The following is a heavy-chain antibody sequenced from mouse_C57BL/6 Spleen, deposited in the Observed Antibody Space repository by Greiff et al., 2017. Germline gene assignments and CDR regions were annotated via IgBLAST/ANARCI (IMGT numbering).Heavy chain of an antibody. J-gene: IGHJ3*01. V-gene: IGHV1-64*01. CDR1: GYTFTSYW. CDR2: IHPNSGST. CDR3: ASYCYDGDWFAY. D-gene: IGHD2-12*01. Sequence: QVQLQQPGAELVKPGASVKLSCKASGYTFTSYWMHWVKQRPGQGLEWIGMIHPNSGSTNYNEKFKSKATLTVDKSSSTAYMQLSSLTSEDSAVYYCASYCYDGDWFAYWGQGTLVTVSA.